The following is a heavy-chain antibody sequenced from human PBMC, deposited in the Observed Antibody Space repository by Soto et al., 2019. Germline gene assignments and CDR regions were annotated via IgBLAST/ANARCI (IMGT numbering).Heavy chain of an antibody. V-gene: IGHV3-23*01. CDR1: GFTFSNYA. CDR2: IDGSGSSI. CDR3: AKDGVQLLTFHDH. D-gene: IGHD2-8*01. Sequence: EVQLLESGGGLVQPGGSLRLSCAASGFTFSNYAMSWVRQAPGKGLEWVSGIDGSGSSIYYGDSVKGRFTISRDNSKNTLYLQMNNLGAEDTALYYCAKDGVQLLTFHDHWGQGTLVTVSS. J-gene: IGHJ4*02.